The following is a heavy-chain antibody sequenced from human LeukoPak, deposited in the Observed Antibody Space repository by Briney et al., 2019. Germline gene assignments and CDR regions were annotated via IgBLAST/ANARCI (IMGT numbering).Heavy chain of an antibody. D-gene: IGHD1-26*01. J-gene: IGHJ5*02. Sequence: SGPTLVNPTQTLTLTCTFSGFSLSTSGMCVSWIRQPPVKALEWLALIDWDDDKYYSTSLKTRLTISKDTSKNQVVLTMTNMDPVDTATYYCARQIVGATTSWFDPWGQGTLVTVSS. CDR1: GFSLSTSGMC. CDR2: IDWDDDK. V-gene: IGHV2-70*01. CDR3: ARQIVGATTSWFDP.